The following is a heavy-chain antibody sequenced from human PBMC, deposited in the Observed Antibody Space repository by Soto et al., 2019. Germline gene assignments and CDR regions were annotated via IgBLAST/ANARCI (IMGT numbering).Heavy chain of an antibody. CDR2: IWYDGSNK. CDR1: GFTFSSYG. CDR3: ARAMGGVPAAYFDY. V-gene: IGHV3-33*01. Sequence: QVQLVESGGGVVQPGRSLRLSCAASGFTFSSYGMHWVRQAPGKGLEWVAVIWYDGSNKYYADSVKGRFTISRDNSKNTLYLQMDSLRAEDTAVYYWARAMGGVPAAYFDYWGQGTLVTVSS. J-gene: IGHJ4*02. D-gene: IGHD2-2*01.